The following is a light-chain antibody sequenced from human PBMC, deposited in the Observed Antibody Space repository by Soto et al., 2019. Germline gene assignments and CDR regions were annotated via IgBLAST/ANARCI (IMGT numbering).Light chain of an antibody. CDR2: SAS. CDR1: QSVSGDY. J-gene: IGKJ5*01. V-gene: IGKV3-20*01. CDR3: HQYGSSPIT. Sequence: EIVLAQSPGTLSVSPGDRATITCRASQSVSGDYLAWYQQKPGQAPRLLIYSASLKPAGIPDRFSGSGSATDFILTISRLEPEDFALFYCHQYGSSPITFGQGTRLEIK.